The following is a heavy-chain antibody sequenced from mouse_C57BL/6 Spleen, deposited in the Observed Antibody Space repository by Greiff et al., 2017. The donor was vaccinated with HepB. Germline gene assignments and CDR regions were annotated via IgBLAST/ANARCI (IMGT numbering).Heavy chain of an antibody. D-gene: IGHD1-1*01. Sequence: EVQLVESGPGLAKPSPTLSLTCSVTGYSITSDYWNWIRKFPGNKLEYMGYISYSGSTYYNPSLKSRISITRDTSKNQYYLQLNSVTTEDTATYYCARSDYGSSYRYYAMDYWGQGTSVTVSS. V-gene: IGHV3-8*01. CDR2: ISYSGST. CDR3: ARSDYGSSYRYYAMDY. J-gene: IGHJ4*01. CDR1: GYSITSDY.